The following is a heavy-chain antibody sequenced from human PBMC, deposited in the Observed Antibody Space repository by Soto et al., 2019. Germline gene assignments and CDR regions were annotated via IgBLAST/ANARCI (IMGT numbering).Heavy chain of an antibody. V-gene: IGHV4-59*08. D-gene: IGHD2-2*01. CDR2: IYYSGST. CDR1: GGSISSYY. J-gene: IGHJ5*02. CDR3: GRAYCSSTSCYSVAP. Sequence: SETLSLTCTVSGGSISSYYWSWIRQPPGKGLEWIGYIYYSGSTNYNPSLKSRVTISVDTSKNQFSLKLSSVTAADTAVYYCGRAYCSSTSCYSVAPWGQGTLVTVSS.